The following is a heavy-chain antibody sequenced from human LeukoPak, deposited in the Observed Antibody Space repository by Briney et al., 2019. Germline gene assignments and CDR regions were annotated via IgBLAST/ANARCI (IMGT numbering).Heavy chain of an antibody. CDR2: INPNSGGT. D-gene: IGHD2-15*01. CDR1: GGTFSSYA. V-gene: IGHV1-2*02. CDR3: ARDGFYCSGGSCYRNWFDP. Sequence: ASVKVSCKASGGTFSSYAISWVRQAPGQGLEWMGWINPNSGGTNYAQKFQGRVTMTRDTSISTAYMELSRLRSDDTAVYYCARDGFYCSGGSCYRNWFDPWGQGTLVTVSS. J-gene: IGHJ5*02.